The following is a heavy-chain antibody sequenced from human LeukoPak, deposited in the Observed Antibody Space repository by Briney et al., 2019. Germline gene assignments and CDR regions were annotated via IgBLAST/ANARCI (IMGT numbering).Heavy chain of an antibody. CDR2: ISSSSSYI. J-gene: IGHJ4*02. CDR3: ARDSGYSSGWYHDY. D-gene: IGHD6-19*01. V-gene: IGHV3-21*01. CDR1: GFTFSSYG. Sequence: GGSLRLSCAASGFTFSSYGMHWVRQAPGKGLEWVSSISSSSSYIYYADSVKGRFTISRDNAKNSLYLQMNSLRAEDTAVYYCARDSGYSSGWYHDYWGQGTLVTVSS.